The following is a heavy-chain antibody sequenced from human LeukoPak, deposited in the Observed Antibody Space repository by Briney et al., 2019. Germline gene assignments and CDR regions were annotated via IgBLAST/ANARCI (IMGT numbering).Heavy chain of an antibody. J-gene: IGHJ6*03. CDR3: ARAASHYNFRDNYYFLDV. D-gene: IGHD5-24*01. CDR2: INPKTGDT. V-gene: IGHV1-2*02. Sequence: ASVKVSCKASGYTFAGHYIYWVRQAPGQGLEWMGWINPKTGDTDSVQRFQGRVSMTRDPSLNTTFMDLSRLRSDDTAAYYCARAASHYNFRDNYYFLDVWGGGTTVTVSS. CDR1: GYTFAGHY.